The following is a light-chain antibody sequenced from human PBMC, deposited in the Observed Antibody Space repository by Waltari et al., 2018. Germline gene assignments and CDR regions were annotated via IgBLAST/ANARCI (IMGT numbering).Light chain of an antibody. CDR3: YSTDSSSFPL. V-gene: IGLV3-10*01. Sequence: SHELTQPPSVSVSPGQTARITCSGDALPTKYIYWYQQKSGQAPVMLIYEDNNRPSGIPERFSGSSSGTLATLTVSGAVVEDEGDYYCYSTDSSSFPLFGGGTRLTVL. CDR2: EDN. J-gene: IGLJ3*02. CDR1: ALPTKY.